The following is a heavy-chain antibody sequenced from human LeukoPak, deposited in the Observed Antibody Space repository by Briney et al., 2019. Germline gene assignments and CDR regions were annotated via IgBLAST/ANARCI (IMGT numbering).Heavy chain of an antibody. CDR3: VRHRDDYYDNSASAFDI. J-gene: IGHJ3*02. CDR1: GVSISEGNHF. V-gene: IGHV4-61*02. CDR2: IFPGGSV. D-gene: IGHD3-22*01. Sequence: KSSQTLSLTCTVSGVSISEGNHFWTWIRQPAGKGLEWIGRIFPGGSVNYNPSLESRLTLSIDTSKNQFSLELTSVTAADTAVYYCVRHRDDYYDNSASAFDIWGQGTMVTVSS.